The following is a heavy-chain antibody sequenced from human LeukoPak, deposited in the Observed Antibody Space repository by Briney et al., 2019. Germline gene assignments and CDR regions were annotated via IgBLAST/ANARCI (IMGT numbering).Heavy chain of an antibody. CDR2: FDPEDGET. Sequence: ASVKVSCKVSGYTLTELSMHWVRQAPGKGLEWMGGFDPEDGETIYAQKFQGRVTMTEDTSTDTAYMELSSLRSEDTAVYYCAKAVGYYDSSGYYYWGEGTLVSVSS. V-gene: IGHV1-24*01. D-gene: IGHD3-22*01. J-gene: IGHJ4*02. CDR1: GYTLTELS. CDR3: AKAVGYYDSSGYYY.